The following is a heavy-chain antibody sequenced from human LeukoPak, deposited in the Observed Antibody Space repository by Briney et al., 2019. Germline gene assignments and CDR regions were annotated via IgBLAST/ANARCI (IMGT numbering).Heavy chain of an antibody. D-gene: IGHD1-26*01. V-gene: IGHV3-23*01. CDR2: ICGSGGST. Sequence: GGSLRLSCAASGFTFSSYAMSWVRQAPGKGLEWVSAICGSGGSTYYADSVKGRFTISRDNSKNTLYLQMNSLRAEDTAVYYCAKDLASGSYYSRGAPDAFDIWGQGTMVTVSS. CDR3: AKDLASGSYYSRGAPDAFDI. CDR1: GFTFSSYA. J-gene: IGHJ3*02.